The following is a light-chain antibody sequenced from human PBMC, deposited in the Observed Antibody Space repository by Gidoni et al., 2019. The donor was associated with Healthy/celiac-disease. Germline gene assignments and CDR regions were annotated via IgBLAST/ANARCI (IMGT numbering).Light chain of an antibody. CDR2: EVS. CDR1: TSDVGGYNY. V-gene: IGLV2-14*01. Sequence: QSALTQPASVSGSPGQSITISCSGSTSDVGGYNYVSWYQHHPGKAPKLMIYEVSNRPSGVSNRFSGSKSGHTASLTISGLQAEDEADYFCTSYTSRSVYVFGTGTTVTVL. CDR3: TSYTSRSVYV. J-gene: IGLJ1*01.